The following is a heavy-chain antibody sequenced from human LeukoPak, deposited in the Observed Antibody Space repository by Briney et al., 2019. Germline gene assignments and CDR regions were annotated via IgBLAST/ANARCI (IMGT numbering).Heavy chain of an antibody. D-gene: IGHD3-3*01. V-gene: IGHV3-23*01. CDR1: GFTFSSYA. CDR3: AKDYYYFWSGYSD. Sequence: GGSLRLSCAASGFTFSSYATSWVRQTPGKGLEWVSAISGSGGSTYYADSVKGRFAISRDNSKNTLYLQMNSLRAEDTAVYYCAKDYYYFWSGYSDWGQGTLVTVSS. J-gene: IGHJ4*02. CDR2: ISGSGGST.